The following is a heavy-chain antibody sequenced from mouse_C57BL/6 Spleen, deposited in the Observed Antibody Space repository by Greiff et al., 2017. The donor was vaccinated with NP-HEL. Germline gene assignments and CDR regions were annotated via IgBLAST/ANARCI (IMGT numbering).Heavy chain of an antibody. CDR2: IWRGGST. J-gene: IGHJ4*01. CDR1: GFSLTSYG. CDR3: AKINDAMDY. Sequence: VKLVESGPGLVQPSQSLSITCTVSGFSLTSYGVHWVRQSPGKGLEWLGVIWRGGSTDYTAAFMSRLSITKDNSKSQVFFKMNSLQADDTAIYYCAKINDAMDYWGQGTSVTVSS. V-gene: IGHV2-5*01.